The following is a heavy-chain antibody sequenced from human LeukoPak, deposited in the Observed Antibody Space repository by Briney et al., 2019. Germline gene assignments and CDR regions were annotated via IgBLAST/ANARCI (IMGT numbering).Heavy chain of an antibody. CDR1: GFTFSSYE. Sequence: GGSLRLSCAASGFTFSSYEMTWVRQAPGKGLECVSYISSSSSTVYYADSVRGRFTISRDNARNSLYLQMDSLRAEDTAVYFCVRDASGYSWGQGTLVTVSP. CDR3: VRDASGYS. J-gene: IGHJ4*02. CDR2: ISSSSSTV. D-gene: IGHD2-15*01. V-gene: IGHV3-48*03.